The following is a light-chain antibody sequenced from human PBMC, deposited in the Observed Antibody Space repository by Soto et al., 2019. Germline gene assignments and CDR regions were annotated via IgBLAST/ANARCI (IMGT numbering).Light chain of an antibody. V-gene: IGLV2-23*01. J-gene: IGLJ1*01. CDR3: CSDAGSTFFV. CDR2: EDS. CDR1: SSDVGTYNV. Sequence: QSVLTQSVSVSGSPGQSITISCTGTSSDVGTYNVVSWYQHHPGKAPKLLIYEDSKRPSGISNRFSGSRSANTASLTISGLQAEDEADYYCCSDAGSTFFVFGTGTKLTVL.